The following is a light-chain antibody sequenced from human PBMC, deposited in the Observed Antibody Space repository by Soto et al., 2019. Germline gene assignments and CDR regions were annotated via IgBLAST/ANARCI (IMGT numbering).Light chain of an antibody. Sequence: EIVMTQSPATLSVSPGERATLSCRASQSVSSNLAWYQQKPGQAPRLLINGASTRATGIPARFSGSGSGTEFTLTISSLQSEDFAVYYCQQYNNWTFGQGTKV. CDR1: QSVSSN. CDR2: GAS. CDR3: QQYNNWT. V-gene: IGKV3-15*01. J-gene: IGKJ1*01.